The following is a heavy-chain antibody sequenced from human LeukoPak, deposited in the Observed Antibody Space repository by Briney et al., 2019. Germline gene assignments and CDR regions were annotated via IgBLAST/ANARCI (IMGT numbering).Heavy chain of an antibody. D-gene: IGHD2/OR15-2a*01. CDR2: IYYSGST. V-gene: IGHV4-39*07. CDR3: ARILARQFTSFSDSSPYTYYYMDV. Sequence: SETLSLTCAVSGGSISSNSYYWGWIRQPPGKGLEWIGSIYYSGSTYYNPSLKSRVTISVDTSKNQFSLRLSSLTAADTAVYYCARILARQFTSFSDSSPYTYYYMDVWGKGTTVTVSS. J-gene: IGHJ6*03. CDR1: GGSISSNSYY.